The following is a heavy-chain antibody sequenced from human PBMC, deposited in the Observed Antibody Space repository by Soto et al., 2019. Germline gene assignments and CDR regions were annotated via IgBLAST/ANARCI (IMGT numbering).Heavy chain of an antibody. J-gene: IGHJ3*02. Sequence: QLQLQESGSGLVEPSQTLSLTCAVSGVSLSSSPHAWNWIRQPPGKGLERIAKIYQTGETLYNPSLQSRVTISMDTSKNQCSVRLSSVTAADTAMYYCVRDHFEGGDGGPYDAFDIWGRGTMVIVSS. CDR3: VRDHFEGGDGGPYDAFDI. V-gene: IGHV4-30-2*01. D-gene: IGHD2-21*01. CDR1: GVSLSSSPHA. CDR2: IYQTGET.